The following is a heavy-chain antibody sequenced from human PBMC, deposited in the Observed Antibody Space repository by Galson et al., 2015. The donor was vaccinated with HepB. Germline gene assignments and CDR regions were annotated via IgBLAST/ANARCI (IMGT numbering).Heavy chain of an antibody. D-gene: IGHD6-13*01. V-gene: IGHV1-69*06. Sequence: SVKVSCKASGGTFSSYAISWVRQAPGQGLEWMGGIIPIFGTANYAQKFQGRVTITADKSTSTAYMELSSLRSEDTAVYYCARDIAAAGPGVYWGQGTLVTVSS. J-gene: IGHJ4*02. CDR3: ARDIAAAGPGVY. CDR2: IIPIFGTA. CDR1: GGTFSSYA.